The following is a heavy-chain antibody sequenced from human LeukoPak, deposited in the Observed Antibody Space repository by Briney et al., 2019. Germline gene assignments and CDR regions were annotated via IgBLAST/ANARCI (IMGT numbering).Heavy chain of an antibody. D-gene: IGHD6-13*01. CDR2: TYYRSKWYN. J-gene: IGHJ4*02. CDR1: GDSVSSNSAA. V-gene: IGHV6-1*01. CDR3: ARGELAAAGKGPLDY. Sequence: SQTLSLTCAISGDSVSSNSAAWNWIRQSPSRGLEWLGRTYYRSKWYNDYAVSVKSRISINPDTSKNQFSLQLNSVTPEDTAVYYCARGELAAAGKGPLDYWGQGTLVTVSS.